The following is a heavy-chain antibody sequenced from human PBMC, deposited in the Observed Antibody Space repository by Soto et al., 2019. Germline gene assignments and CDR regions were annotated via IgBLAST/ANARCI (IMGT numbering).Heavy chain of an antibody. J-gene: IGHJ4*02. CDR1: GVSITSHY. Sequence: PSETLSLTCTVSGVSITSHYWTWIRQPPGKGLEWIGNIHYSGSTNYSPSLKSRVIISVDTSENQSSLKLSSGTTADTAGYYSTLRGAGHPFDYWGQGTLVTVSS. CDR3: TLRGAGHPFDY. CDR2: IHYSGST. D-gene: IGHD6-13*01. V-gene: IGHV4-59*11.